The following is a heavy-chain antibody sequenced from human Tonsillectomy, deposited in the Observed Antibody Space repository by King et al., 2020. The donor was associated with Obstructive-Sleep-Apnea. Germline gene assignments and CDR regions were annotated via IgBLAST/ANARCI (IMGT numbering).Heavy chain of an antibody. V-gene: IGHV3-9*01. CDR3: VKDIKTAAWGVMDV. CDR1: GFSFDDYA. CDR2: ISWNSATT. Sequence: VQLVESGGGLVQPGWSLRLSCAASGFSFDDYAMHWVRQVPGKGLEWVAGISWNSATTGYADSVKGRFTISRDNARTSLYLQMNSLKSEDTALYYCVKDIKTAAWGVMDVWGQGTTVTVSS. J-gene: IGHJ6*02. D-gene: IGHD6-13*01.